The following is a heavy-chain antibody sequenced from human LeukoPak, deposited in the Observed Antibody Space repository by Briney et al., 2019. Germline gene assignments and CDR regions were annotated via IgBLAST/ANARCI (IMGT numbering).Heavy chain of an antibody. Sequence: GGSLRLSCAASGFTFSSYGMHWVRQAPGKGLEWVAFIRYDGSNKYYADSVKGRFTISRDNSKNTLYLQMNSLRAEDTAVYYCAKVVSSTSSPYFDWLSNDAFDIWGQGTVVTVSS. D-gene: IGHD3-9*01. CDR2: IRYDGSNK. V-gene: IGHV3-30*02. CDR1: GFTFSSYG. J-gene: IGHJ3*02. CDR3: AKVVSSTSSPYFDWLSNDAFDI.